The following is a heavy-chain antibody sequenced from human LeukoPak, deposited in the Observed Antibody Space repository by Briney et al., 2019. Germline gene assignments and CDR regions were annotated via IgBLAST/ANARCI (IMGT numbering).Heavy chain of an antibody. J-gene: IGHJ5*02. V-gene: IGHV1-69*13. CDR1: GATFSSSA. CDR2: IIPIFGTA. Sequence: ASVKVSCKASGATFSSSAISWVRQAPGQGLEWMGGIIPIFGTANYAQKFQGRVTITADESTSTAYMELSSLRSEDTAVYYCARDRSLAAAGFNWFDPWGQGALVTVSS. CDR3: ARDRSLAAAGFNWFDP. D-gene: IGHD6-13*01.